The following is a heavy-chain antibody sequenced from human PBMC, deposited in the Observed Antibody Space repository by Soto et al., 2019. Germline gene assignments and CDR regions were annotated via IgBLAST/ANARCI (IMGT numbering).Heavy chain of an antibody. CDR1: GFTFDDYT. CDR2: ISGSGGST. CDR3: AKDSYDFWSGYFWY. J-gene: IGHJ4*02. D-gene: IGHD3-3*01. V-gene: IGHV3-23*04. Sequence: EVQLVESGGVVVQRGGSLRLSCAASGFTFDDYTMHWVRQAPGKGLEWVSAISGSGGSTYYADSVKGRFTISRDNSKNTLYLQMNSLRAEDTAVYYCAKDSYDFWSGYFWYWGQGTLVTVSS.